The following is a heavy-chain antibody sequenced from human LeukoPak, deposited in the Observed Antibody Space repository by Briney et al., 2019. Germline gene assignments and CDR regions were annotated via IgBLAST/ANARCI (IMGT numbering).Heavy chain of an antibody. V-gene: IGHV4-39*07. J-gene: IGHJ4*02. Sequence: SETLSLTCTVSGGSISSSSYYWGWIRQPPGKGLEWIGSIYYSGSTYYNPSLKSRVTISVDTSKNQFSLKLSSVTAADTAVYYCARHIAIPGLRGFDYWGQGTLVTVSS. CDR3: ARHIAIPGLRGFDY. CDR1: GGSISSSSYY. CDR2: IYYSGST. D-gene: IGHD6-13*01.